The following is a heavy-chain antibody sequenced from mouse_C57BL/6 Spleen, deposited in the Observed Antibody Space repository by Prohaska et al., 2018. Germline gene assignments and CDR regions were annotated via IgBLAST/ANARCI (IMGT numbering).Heavy chain of an antibody. Sequence: QVQLQQPGAELVKPGASVKLSCKASGYTFTSYWMQWVKQRPGQGLEWIGEIDPSDSYTNYNQKFKGKATLTVDTSSSTAYMQLSSLTSEDAAVYYCARGGYDYDWFAYWGQGTLVTVSA. CDR1: GYTFTSYW. D-gene: IGHD2-4*01. CDR3: ARGGYDYDWFAY. V-gene: IGHV1-50*01. CDR2: IDPSDSYT. J-gene: IGHJ3*01.